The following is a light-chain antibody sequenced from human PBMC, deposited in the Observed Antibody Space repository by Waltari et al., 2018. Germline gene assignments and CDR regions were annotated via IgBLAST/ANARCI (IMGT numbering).Light chain of an antibody. V-gene: IGLV1-40*01. J-gene: IGLJ3*02. CDR2: ANS. Sequence: QSVLTQPPSVSGAPGQRVTISCTGTSSNIGAGYDVHWYQQLPGTAPQLLIYANSNRPSGVPDLFSCSKSGTSASLAITGLQAEDEADYYCQSYDSSLSGSWVFGGGTKLTVL. CDR1: SSNIGAGYD. CDR3: QSYDSSLSGSWV.